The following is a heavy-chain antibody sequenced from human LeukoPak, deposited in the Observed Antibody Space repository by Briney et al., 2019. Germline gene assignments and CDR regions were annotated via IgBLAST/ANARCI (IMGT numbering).Heavy chain of an antibody. V-gene: IGHV3-43*01. Sequence: GGSLRLSCAASGFTFDDYTMHWVRQAPGKGLEWVSLISWDGGSTYYADSVKGRFTISRDNSKNSLYLQMNSLRTEDTALYYCAKAGYSYVLYNWFDPWGQGTLVTVSS. CDR3: AKAGYSYVLYNWFDP. D-gene: IGHD5-18*01. J-gene: IGHJ5*02. CDR1: GFTFDDYT. CDR2: ISWDGGST.